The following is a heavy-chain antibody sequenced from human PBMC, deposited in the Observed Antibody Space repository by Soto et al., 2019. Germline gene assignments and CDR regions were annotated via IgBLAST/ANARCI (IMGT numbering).Heavy chain of an antibody. J-gene: IGHJ4*02. Sequence: GGSLRLSCAASGFTFSSYGMHWVRQAPGKGLEWVAVISYDGSNKYYADSVKGRFTISRDNSKNTLYLQMNSLRAEDTAVYYCAKDLSWGSPYFDYWGQGTLVTVSS. CDR1: GFTFSSYG. D-gene: IGHD7-27*01. V-gene: IGHV3-30*18. CDR3: AKDLSWGSPYFDY. CDR2: ISYDGSNK.